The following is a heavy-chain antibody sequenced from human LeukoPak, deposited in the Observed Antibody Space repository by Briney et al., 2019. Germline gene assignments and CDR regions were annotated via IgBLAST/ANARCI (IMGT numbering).Heavy chain of an antibody. J-gene: IGHJ4*02. D-gene: IGHD1-26*01. CDR3: AKERLYSGSSFSY. Sequence: GSLRLSCAASGFTFSDYAMHWVHQAPGKGLEWLTFITGDGNIKFHADSVKGRFSVSRDNSKNTQYLQMTSLRPEDTAVYYCAKERLYSGSSFSYWGQGTLVTVSS. CDR2: ITGDGNIK. CDR1: GFTFSDYA. V-gene: IGHV3-30*02.